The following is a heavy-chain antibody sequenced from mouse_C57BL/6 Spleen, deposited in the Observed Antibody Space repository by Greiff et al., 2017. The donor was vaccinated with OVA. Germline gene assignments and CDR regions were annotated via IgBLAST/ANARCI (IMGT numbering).Heavy chain of an antibody. Sequence: QVQLQQSGAELAKPGASVKLSCKASGYTFTSYWMHWVKQRPGQGLEWIGYINTSSGYTKYNQKFKDKATLTADESSSTAYMQLSSLTYEDSAVYYCATYGYDGYYFDYWGQGTTLTVSS. V-gene: IGHV1-7*01. J-gene: IGHJ2*01. D-gene: IGHD2-2*01. CDR1: GYTFTSYW. CDR3: ATYGYDGYYFDY. CDR2: INTSSGYT.